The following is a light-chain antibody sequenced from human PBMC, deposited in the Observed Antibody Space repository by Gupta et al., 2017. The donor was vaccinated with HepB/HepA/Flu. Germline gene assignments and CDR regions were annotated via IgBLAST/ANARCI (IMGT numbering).Light chain of an antibody. J-gene: IGLJ2*01. CDR2: DDS. CDR3: SSYTSSSNYVV. V-gene: IGLV2-14*01. Sequence: QSALTQPASVSGSPGQSITISCTGTSSDVGGYNYVSWYQQHPGKAPKLMIYDDSNRPSGVSNSVSGSKSGNTASVTTSGLQAEDEADYYCSSYTSSSNYVVFGGGTKLTVL. CDR1: SSDVGGYNY.